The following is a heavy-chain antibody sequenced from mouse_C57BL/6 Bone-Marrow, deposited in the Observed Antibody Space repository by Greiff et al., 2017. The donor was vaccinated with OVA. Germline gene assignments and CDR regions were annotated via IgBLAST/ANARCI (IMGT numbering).Heavy chain of an antibody. Sequence: QVQLQQSGPELVKPGASVKISCKASGYAFSSSWMNWVKQRPGKGLEWIGRIYPGDGDTNYNGKFKGKATLTADKSSSTAYMQLSSLTSEDSAVYFCARGRGSSPMDYWGQGTSVTVSS. V-gene: IGHV1-82*01. CDR2: IYPGDGDT. CDR3: ARGRGSSPMDY. CDR1: GYAFSSSW. J-gene: IGHJ4*01. D-gene: IGHD1-1*01.